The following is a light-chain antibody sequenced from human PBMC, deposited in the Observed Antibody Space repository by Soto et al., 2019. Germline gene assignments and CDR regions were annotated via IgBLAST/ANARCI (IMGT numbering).Light chain of an antibody. CDR2: DAS. J-gene: IGKJ5*01. CDR3: QQRSNWIT. CDR1: QSVSSY. V-gene: IGKV3-11*01. Sequence: DIVLTQSPVTLSVSPGERATLSCRASQSVSSYLAWYQQKPGQAPRLLIYDASNRATGIPARFSGSGSGTDFTVTISSLEPEDFAVYYCQQRSNWITFGQGTRLEIK.